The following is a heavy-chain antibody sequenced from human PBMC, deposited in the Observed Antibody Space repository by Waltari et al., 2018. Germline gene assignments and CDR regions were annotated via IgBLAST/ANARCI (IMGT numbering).Heavy chain of an antibody. CDR2: TYYRSEWYN. D-gene: IGHD2-2*02. V-gene: IGHV6-1*01. Sequence: VQLQHSGPGLLKPSQTLSLPCAIPGDSVPRNPGAWHWMRQSSSRGLEWLGRTYYRSEWYNEYAVSVESRITINPDTSKNQFSLQLNFVTPEDTAVYYCARSTIVVPAGRPCDYWGQGTLVTVSS. CDR3: ARSTIVVPAGRPCDY. J-gene: IGHJ4*02. CDR1: GDSVPRNPGA.